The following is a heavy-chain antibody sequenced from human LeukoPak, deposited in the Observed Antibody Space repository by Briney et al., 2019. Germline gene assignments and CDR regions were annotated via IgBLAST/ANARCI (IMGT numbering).Heavy chain of an antibody. CDR2: ISGSGGRT. CDR3: AKAVRRYCSGGSCYYYFDY. D-gene: IGHD2-15*01. CDR1: GFTFSSYA. J-gene: IGHJ4*02. V-gene: IGHV3-23*01. Sequence: GGPLRLSCAASGFTFSSYAMSWVRQAPGKGLEWVSAISGSGGRTYYADSVKGRFTISRDNSKNTLYLQMNSLRAEDTAVYYCAKAVRRYCSGGSCYYYFDYWGQGTLVTVSS.